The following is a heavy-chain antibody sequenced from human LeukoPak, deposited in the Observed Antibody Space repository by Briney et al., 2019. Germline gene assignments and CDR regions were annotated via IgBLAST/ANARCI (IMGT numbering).Heavy chain of an antibody. V-gene: IGHV4-34*01. D-gene: IGHD2-2*01. CDR1: GGSFSGYY. Sequence: SETLSLTCAVYGGSFSGYYWSWIRQPPGKGLEWIGSIYYSGSTYYNPSLKSRVTISVDTSKNQFSLKLSSVTAADTAVYYCATRYGDCSSTSCPFDPWGQGTLVTVSS. J-gene: IGHJ5*02. CDR3: ATRYGDCSSTSCPFDP. CDR2: IYYSGST.